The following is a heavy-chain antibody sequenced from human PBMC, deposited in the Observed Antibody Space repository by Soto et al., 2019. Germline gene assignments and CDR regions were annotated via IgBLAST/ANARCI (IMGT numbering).Heavy chain of an antibody. J-gene: IGHJ5*02. CDR3: ARYNSREYYDFWSGYSSWFDP. D-gene: IGHD3-3*01. CDR1: GGSISSYY. Sequence: SETLSLTCTVSGGSISSYYWSWIRQPAGKGLEWIGRIYTSGSTNYNPSLKSRVTMSVATSTNQFSLKLSSVTAADTAVYYCARYNSREYYDFWSGYSSWFDPWGQGTLVTVSS. V-gene: IGHV4-4*07. CDR2: IYTSGST.